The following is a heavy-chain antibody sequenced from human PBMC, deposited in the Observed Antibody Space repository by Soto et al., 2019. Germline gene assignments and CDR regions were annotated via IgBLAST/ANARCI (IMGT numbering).Heavy chain of an antibody. V-gene: IGHV3-7*03. CDR1: GFTFSSYW. Sequence: PGGSLRLSCAASGFTFSSYWMSWVRQAPGKGLEWVANIKTDGSEKCYMDSVRGRFTTSRDNARNFLFLQMNSLTGADTAVYYCTRDGSPFALDVWGLGTSVTVSS. CDR3: TRDGSPFALDV. J-gene: IGHJ6*02. CDR2: IKTDGSEK.